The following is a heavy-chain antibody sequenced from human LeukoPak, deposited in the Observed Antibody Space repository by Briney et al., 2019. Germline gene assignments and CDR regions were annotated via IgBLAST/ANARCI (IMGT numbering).Heavy chain of an antibody. J-gene: IGHJ6*02. CDR3: AKMESGGSFFRTYGMEV. V-gene: IGHV3-30*18. CDR2: ISYDGRNT. CDR1: GFTFSSFG. D-gene: IGHD3-10*01. Sequence: PGRSLRLSCAASGFTFSSFGMRWVRQAPGKGLDWVAVISYDGRNTFYADSVKGRFTLSRDNSENTLYLQMNSLKPEDTAVYYCAKMESGGSFFRTYGMEVSGQGTTVTVSS.